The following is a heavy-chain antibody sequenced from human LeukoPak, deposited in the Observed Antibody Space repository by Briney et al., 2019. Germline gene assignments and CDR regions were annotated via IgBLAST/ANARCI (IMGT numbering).Heavy chain of an antibody. Sequence: GGSLRLSCAASGFTFSSYDMHWVRQATGKGLEWVSAIGTAGDTYYPGSVKGRFTISRENAKNSLYLQMNSLRAGDTAVYYCARSATVVEHEDYGMDVWGQGTMVTVSS. D-gene: IGHD4-23*01. CDR2: IGTAGDT. J-gene: IGHJ6*02. CDR3: ARSATVVEHEDYGMDV. CDR1: GFTFSSYD. V-gene: IGHV3-13*01.